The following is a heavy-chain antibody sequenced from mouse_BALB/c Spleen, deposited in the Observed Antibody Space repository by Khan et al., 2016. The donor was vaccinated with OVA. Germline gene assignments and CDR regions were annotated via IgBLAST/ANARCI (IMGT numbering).Heavy chain of an antibody. V-gene: IGHV5-6*01. Sequence: EVELVESGGDLVKPGGSLKLSCAASGFTFSSYSMSWVRQTPDKRLEWVASISSGGDYTYYPDSVKGRFTISRDNAKNTLYLQMNDLKSEDKAMYICAYRLTGAFAYWGQGTLVTVSS. CDR1: GFTFSSYS. D-gene: IGHD4-1*01. CDR3: AYRLTGAFAY. CDR2: ISSGGDYT. J-gene: IGHJ3*01.